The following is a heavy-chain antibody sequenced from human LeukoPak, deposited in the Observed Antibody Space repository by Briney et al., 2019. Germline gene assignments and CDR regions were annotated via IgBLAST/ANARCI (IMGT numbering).Heavy chain of an antibody. CDR2: ISYDGSNK. J-gene: IGHJ4*02. D-gene: IGHD6-19*01. Sequence: TGGSLRLSCAASGFSFSSFGMHWVRQAPGKGLEWVAVISYDGSNKYYADSVKGRFTISRDKSKNTLYLQLNSLRAEDTAVYCCAKDLSYSTDWPYFDSWGQGTLVTVSS. V-gene: IGHV3-30*18. CDR3: AKDLSYSTDWPYFDS. CDR1: GFSFSSFG.